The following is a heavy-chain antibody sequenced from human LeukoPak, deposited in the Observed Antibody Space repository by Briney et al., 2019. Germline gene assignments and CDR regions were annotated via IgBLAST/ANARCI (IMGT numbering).Heavy chain of an antibody. CDR1: GFNVSSNY. J-gene: IGHJ4*02. D-gene: IGHD3-22*01. V-gene: IGHV3-53*01. Sequence: QTGGSLRLSCAVSGFNVSSNYMSWVRQAPGKGLEWVSVIYSGGSTKYADSVKGRFTISRDNSKNTLYLQMNSLRAEDTAVYYCAGGYYYDRKYALWGQGTLVTVSS. CDR2: IYSGGST. CDR3: AGGYYYDRKYAL.